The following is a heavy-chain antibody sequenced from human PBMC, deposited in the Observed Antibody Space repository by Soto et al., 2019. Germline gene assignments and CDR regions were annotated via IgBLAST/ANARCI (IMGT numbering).Heavy chain of an antibody. D-gene: IGHD2-15*01. CDR2: ISSSSSTI. Sequence: GGSLRLSCAASGFTFSSYSMNWVRQAPGKGLEWVSYISSSSSTIYYADSVKGRFTISRDNAKNSLYLQMNSLRAEDTAVYYCASLMVVTYFDYWGQGTLVTVSS. CDR3: ASLMVVTYFDY. V-gene: IGHV3-48*01. J-gene: IGHJ4*02. CDR1: GFTFSSYS.